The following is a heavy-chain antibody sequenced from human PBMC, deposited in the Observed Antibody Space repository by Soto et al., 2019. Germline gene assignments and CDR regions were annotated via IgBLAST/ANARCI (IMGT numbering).Heavy chain of an antibody. CDR3: ATRGDGYNYWVQYDYGMDV. D-gene: IGHD5-12*01. CDR1: GGTFSSYA. J-gene: IGHJ6*02. CDR2: IIPIFGTA. V-gene: IGHV1-69*13. Sequence: SVKVSCKACGGTFSSYAISWVRQAPGQGLEWMGGIIPIFGTANYAQKLQGRATITADESTSTAYMELSSLRSEDTAVYYCATRGDGYNYWVQYDYGMDVWGQGTTVTVSS.